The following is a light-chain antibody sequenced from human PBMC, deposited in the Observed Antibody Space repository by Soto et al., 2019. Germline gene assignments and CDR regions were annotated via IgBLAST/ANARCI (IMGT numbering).Light chain of an antibody. Sequence: EIVLTQSPATLSLSPGERATLSCRASQSFSSYLAWYQQKPGQAPRLLIYDASKRATGIPARFSGRGSGTDFTLTIISLEHEDFAVYYCQQRSNWPPVITFGQGTRLEIK. CDR3: QQRSNWPPVIT. V-gene: IGKV3-11*01. J-gene: IGKJ5*01. CDR2: DAS. CDR1: QSFSSY.